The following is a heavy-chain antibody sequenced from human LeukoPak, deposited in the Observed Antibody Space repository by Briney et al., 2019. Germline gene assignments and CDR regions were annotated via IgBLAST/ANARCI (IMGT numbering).Heavy chain of an antibody. CDR1: GFTFSNAW. CDR3: ARRSWTTVCDY. CDR2: INHSGST. J-gene: IGHJ4*02. Sequence: GSLRLSCAASGFTFSNAWMSWVRQAPGKGLEWIGEINHSGSTNYNPSLKSRVTISVDTSKNQFSLKLSSVTAADTAVYYCARRSWTTVCDYWGQGTLVTVSS. D-gene: IGHD4-17*01. V-gene: IGHV4-34*01.